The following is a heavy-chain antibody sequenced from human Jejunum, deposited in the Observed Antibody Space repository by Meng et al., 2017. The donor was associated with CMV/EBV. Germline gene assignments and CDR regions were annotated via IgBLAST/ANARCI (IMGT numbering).Heavy chain of an antibody. D-gene: IGHD2-8*01. CDR3: ARDRYCHNGVCYATPPPYYYGMGV. V-gene: IGHV3-7*01. CDR2: IIQYVIEK. J-gene: IGHJ6*02. Sequence: GLQAPGTGLEWVANIIQYVIEKYSVDSVKRRFTISSYNARHSLYLQMTSLRAEDTAVYYCARDRYCHNGVCYATPPPYYYGMGVWGQGTAVTVSS.